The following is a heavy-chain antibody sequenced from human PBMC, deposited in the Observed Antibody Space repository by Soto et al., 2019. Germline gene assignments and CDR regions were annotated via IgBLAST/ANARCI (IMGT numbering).Heavy chain of an antibody. J-gene: IGHJ4*02. CDR2: LNPRNGQT. CDR1: GYNFSAYY. D-gene: IGHD5-18*01. CDR3: ARETDTSMVDY. Sequence: QVQLVQSGAEVKKPGASVKVSCQTSGYNFSAYYFNWVRQAAGQGPEWMGWLNPRNGQTGYVQKFRGRVTMTRDTSIATVYLELSRLTSEDTAIYFCARETDTSMVDYWGQXTLVXVSS. V-gene: IGHV1-8*01.